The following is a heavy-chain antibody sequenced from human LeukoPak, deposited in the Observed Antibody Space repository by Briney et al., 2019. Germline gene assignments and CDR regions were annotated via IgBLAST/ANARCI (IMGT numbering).Heavy chain of an antibody. CDR3: ARPHHDYGGNGWLDS. J-gene: IGHJ5*01. V-gene: IGHV4-61*02. CDR2: IYASGRT. CDR1: GDSISRGSYQ. Sequence: SQTLSLTCTVSGDSISRGSYQWTWIRQSAGKGLEWIGRIYASGRTNYNPSVRSRVTISVDRSKNQFSLKLSSVTAADTAVYYCARPHHDYGGNGWLDSWGQGSLVTVSS. D-gene: IGHD4-23*01.